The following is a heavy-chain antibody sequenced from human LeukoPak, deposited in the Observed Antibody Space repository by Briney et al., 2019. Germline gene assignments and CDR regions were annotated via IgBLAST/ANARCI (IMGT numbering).Heavy chain of an antibody. CDR1: GFTFSSYE. CDR2: ISSSGSNI. V-gene: IGHV3-48*03. Sequence: GGPLRLSCAASGFTFSSYEMNWVRQAPGKRLEWVSYISSSGSNIYYADSVKGRFTISRDNAKNSLYLQMNSLRAEDTAVYYCAELGITMIGGVWGKGTTVTISS. J-gene: IGHJ6*04. CDR3: AELGITMIGGV. D-gene: IGHD3-10*02.